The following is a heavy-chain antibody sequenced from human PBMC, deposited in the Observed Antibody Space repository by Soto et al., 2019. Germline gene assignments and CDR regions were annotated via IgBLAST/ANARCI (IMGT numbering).Heavy chain of an antibody. CDR1: GGTFISYP. V-gene: IGHV1-69*01. CDR2: IIPVFGTA. D-gene: IGHD3-3*01. CDR3: ARGGSGYTWFNEY. J-gene: IGHJ4*02. Sequence: QAQLVQSGAEVKKPGSSVKVSCKASGGTFISYPISWVRQAPGQGLEWMGGIIPVFGTAYYAQKFQGRVTITADESTNTAYMELSSLKYEDTAMYYCARGGSGYTWFNEYWGQGTLVTVSS.